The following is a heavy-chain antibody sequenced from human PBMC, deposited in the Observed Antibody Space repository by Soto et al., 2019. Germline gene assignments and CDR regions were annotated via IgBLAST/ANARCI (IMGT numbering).Heavy chain of an antibody. V-gene: IGHV4-39*01. CDR1: GGSISSSSYS. D-gene: IGHD2-2*01. CDR3: GRQPGHCGSTTCFGYYTVDV. Sequence: QLQLQESGPRLVKPSETLSLTCSVSGGSISSSSYSWGWIRQPPGKGLEWIGTIYYSGSTHYNPSLEGRLAISAVTPNVRLSRRLSSVTAADTAAYYCGRQPGHCGSTTCFGYYTVDVWGQGTTGTVS. J-gene: IGHJ6*02. CDR2: IYYSGST.